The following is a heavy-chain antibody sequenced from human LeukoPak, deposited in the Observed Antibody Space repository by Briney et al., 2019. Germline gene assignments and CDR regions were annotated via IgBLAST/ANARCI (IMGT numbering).Heavy chain of an antibody. CDR3: ARDRSSWSPGGFDP. D-gene: IGHD6-13*01. CDR1: GGSISSYY. V-gene: IGHV4-59*01. J-gene: IGHJ5*02. CDR2: IYYSGST. Sequence: SETLSLTCTVSGGSISSYYWSWIRQPPGKGLEWIGYIYYSGSTNYNPSLKSRVTISVDTSKNQFSLKLSSVTAADTAVYYCARDRSSWSPGGFDPWGQETLVTVSS.